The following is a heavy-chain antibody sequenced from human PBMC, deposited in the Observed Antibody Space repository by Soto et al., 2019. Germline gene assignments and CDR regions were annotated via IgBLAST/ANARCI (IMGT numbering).Heavy chain of an antibody. CDR2: IGGSGGST. J-gene: IGHJ4*02. Sequence: GGSLRLSCXASGXTFSSXXXXXXXQAPGKGLEWVSVIGGSGGSTPYADSVKGRFTISRDNSKNTLYLQMNSLRAEDTAVYYCAKDRWEQAVADYWGQGTLVTVSS. CDR3: AKDRWEQAVADY. V-gene: IGHV3-23*01. CDR1: GXTFSSXX. D-gene: IGHD1-26*01.